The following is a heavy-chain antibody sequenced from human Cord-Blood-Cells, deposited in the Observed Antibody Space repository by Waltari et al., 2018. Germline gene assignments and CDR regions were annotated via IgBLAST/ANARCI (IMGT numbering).Heavy chain of an antibody. Sequence: EVQLVESGGGLVQPGGSLRLSCAASGFTFSSYWMSWVRQAPGRGLEGVANIKQDGSEKYYVDSVKGRFTISRDNTKNSLYLQMNSLRAEDTAVYYCARGRMWGLLDYWGQGTLVTVSS. D-gene: IGHD1-26*01. CDR3: ARGRMWGLLDY. V-gene: IGHV3-7*01. CDR1: GFTFSSYW. J-gene: IGHJ4*02. CDR2: IKQDGSEK.